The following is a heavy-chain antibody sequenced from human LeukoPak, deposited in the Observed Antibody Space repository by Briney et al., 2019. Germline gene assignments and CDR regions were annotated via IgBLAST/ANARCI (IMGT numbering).Heavy chain of an antibody. CDR3: ARDYPLAYGVAGEASSDY. V-gene: IGHV3-11*01. J-gene: IGHJ4*02. Sequence: PGGSLRLSCAASGFSFSDYYISWIRQAPGKGLEWVSYISSGGSTTYYADSVKGRFTISRDNAQKSVYLQMNSLRAEDTAVYYCARDYPLAYGVAGEASSDYWGQGTLVTVSS. CDR1: GFSFSDYY. D-gene: IGHD4-17*01. CDR2: ISSGGSTT.